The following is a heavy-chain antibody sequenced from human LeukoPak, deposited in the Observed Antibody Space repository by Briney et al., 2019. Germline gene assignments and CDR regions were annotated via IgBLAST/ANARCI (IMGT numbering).Heavy chain of an antibody. CDR3: AKRSIFGELLYYFDY. V-gene: IGHV3-23*01. D-gene: IGHD3-10*01. Sequence: PSGGSLRLSCAASGFTFSSYAMSWVSQAPGKGLEWVSTISGSGGSTYYADSVKGRFTISRDNSKNTLYLQMNSLRAEDTAIYYCAKRSIFGELLYYFDYWGQGTLVTVSS. CDR2: ISGSGGST. CDR1: GFTFSSYA. J-gene: IGHJ4*02.